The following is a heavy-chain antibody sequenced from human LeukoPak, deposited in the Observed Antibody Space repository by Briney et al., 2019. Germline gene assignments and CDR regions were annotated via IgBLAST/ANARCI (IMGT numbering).Heavy chain of an antibody. CDR3: ARGRDSGIHTYYFDF. CDR2: INPKSCAT. D-gene: IGHD1-26*01. J-gene: IGHJ4*02. Sequence: ASVTVSFTTSGYTFTDHYVHWVRQAPGQGPEVMARINPKSCATNYAQKFQARVTMTTNTSINTVYMELNRLRSHDTAVYYCARGRDSGIHTYYFDFWGQGTLVTVSS. V-gene: IGHV1-2*06. CDR1: GYTFTDHY.